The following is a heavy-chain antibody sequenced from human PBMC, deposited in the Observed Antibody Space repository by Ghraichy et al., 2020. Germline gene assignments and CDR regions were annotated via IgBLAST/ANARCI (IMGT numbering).Heavy chain of an antibody. D-gene: IGHD6-6*01. CDR1: GGSFSGYY. Sequence: SETLSLTCAVYGGSFSGYYWSWIRQPPEKGLEWIGEINHSRSTNYNPSLSSRVIISVDTSKNQFSLKLSSVTAADTAVYYCARGSTFEAAARLSPSKTAYDYDMDVWGKGTTVTVSS. J-gene: IGHJ6*03. CDR3: ARGSTFEAAARLSPSKTAYDYDMDV. CDR2: INHSRST. V-gene: IGHV4-34*01.